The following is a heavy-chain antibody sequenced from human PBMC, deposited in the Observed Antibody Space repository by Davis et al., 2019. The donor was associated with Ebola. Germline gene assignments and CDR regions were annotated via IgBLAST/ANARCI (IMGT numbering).Heavy chain of an antibody. Sequence: SETLSLTCSVSGGSMSGFYWSWIRQPPGKGLEWIGNIYYSGTTNYHPSLKSRVTISRDTSENQFSLTVSSVTTADTAIYYCARTPQYSMYGSYFDYWGQGAPVTVSS. V-gene: IGHV4-59*01. D-gene: IGHD5/OR15-5a*01. CDR2: IYYSGTT. CDR3: ARTPQYSMYGSYFDY. CDR1: GGSMSGFY. J-gene: IGHJ4*02.